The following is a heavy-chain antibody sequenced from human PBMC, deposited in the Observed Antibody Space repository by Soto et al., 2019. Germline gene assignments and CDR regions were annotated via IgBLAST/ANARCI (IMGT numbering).Heavy chain of an antibody. CDR3: AKGPHSSGWHYFDY. D-gene: IGHD6-19*01. CDR2: ISGSGGNT. V-gene: IGHV3-23*01. CDR1: GFTFRDYA. J-gene: IGHJ4*02. Sequence: GGSLRLSCAASGFTFRDYAMNWVRLSPGKGLEWVSDISGSGGNTYYADSVKGRFTISRDNSENTLYLQMISLRAEDMAIYYCAKGPHSSGWHYFDYWGQGTLVTVSS.